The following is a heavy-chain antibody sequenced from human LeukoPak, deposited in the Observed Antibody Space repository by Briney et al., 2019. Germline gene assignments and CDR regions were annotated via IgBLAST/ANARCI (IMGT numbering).Heavy chain of an antibody. CDR1: GFTFSSYS. CDR3: ARDRSDYSIKYYYYYGMDV. V-gene: IGHV3-30-3*01. Sequence: GGSLRLSCAASGFTFSSYSMHWVRQAPGKGLEWVAVISYDGSNEYYADSVKGRFTISRDNSKSTLYLQMNSLRAEDTAVYYCARDRSDYSIKYYYYYGMDVWGQGTTVTVSS. CDR2: ISYDGSNE. D-gene: IGHD3-16*01. J-gene: IGHJ6*02.